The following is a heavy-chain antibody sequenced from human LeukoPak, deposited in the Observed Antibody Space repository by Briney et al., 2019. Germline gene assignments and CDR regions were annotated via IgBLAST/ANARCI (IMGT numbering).Heavy chain of an antibody. D-gene: IGHD6-13*01. CDR3: ARVKGSSWLPGWFDP. Sequence: PGGSLRLSCAASGFTFSSYWMSWVRQAPGKGLEWVANIKQDGSEKYYVDSVKGRFTISRDNAKNSLDLQMNSLRAEDTAVYYCARVKGSSWLPGWFDPWGQGTLVTVSS. V-gene: IGHV3-7*01. CDR2: IKQDGSEK. CDR1: GFTFSSYW. J-gene: IGHJ5*02.